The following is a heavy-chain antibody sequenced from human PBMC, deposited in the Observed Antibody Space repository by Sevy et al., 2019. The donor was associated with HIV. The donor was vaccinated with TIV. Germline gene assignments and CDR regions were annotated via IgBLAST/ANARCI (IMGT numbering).Heavy chain of an antibody. CDR1: GGSLSSNHYH. Sequence: SETLSLTCSVSGGSLSSNHYHWGWIRQPPGKGLEWIGTIYYSGNTYYNLSLKSRVIISVDTSKNQFSLNLTSVTATDTAVYYYMRLSQLWFRGSQFDYWGRGKLVTVSS. V-gene: IGHV4-39*01. J-gene: IGHJ4*02. D-gene: IGHD3-10*01. CDR3: MRLSQLWFRGSQFDY. CDR2: IYYSGNT.